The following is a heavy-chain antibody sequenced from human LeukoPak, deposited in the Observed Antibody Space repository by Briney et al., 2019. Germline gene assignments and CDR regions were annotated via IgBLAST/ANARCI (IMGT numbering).Heavy chain of an antibody. CDR1: GXTFSTYW. V-gene: IGHV3-74*01. Sequence: PGGSLRLSCAASGXTFSTYWMHWVRQAPGKGLVWVSRINSDGSSTNYADSVKGRFTISRDNAENTLYLQMNSLRAEDMAVYYCATQPGSDYWGQGILVTVSS. CDR2: INSDGSST. J-gene: IGHJ4*02. CDR3: ATQPGSDY. D-gene: IGHD3-10*01.